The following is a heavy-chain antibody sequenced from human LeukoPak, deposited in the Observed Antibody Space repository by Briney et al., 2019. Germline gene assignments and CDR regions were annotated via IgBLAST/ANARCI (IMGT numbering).Heavy chain of an antibody. CDR3: ARGIIQLWFIDY. J-gene: IGHJ4*02. Sequence: GGSLRLSCAASGFTFSSYAMSWVRQAPGKGLEWVSAISGSGGSTYYADSVKGRFTISRDNSKSTLYLQMNSLRAEDTAVYYCARGIIQLWFIDYWGQGTLVTVSS. D-gene: IGHD5-18*01. V-gene: IGHV3-23*01. CDR2: ISGSGGST. CDR1: GFTFSSYA.